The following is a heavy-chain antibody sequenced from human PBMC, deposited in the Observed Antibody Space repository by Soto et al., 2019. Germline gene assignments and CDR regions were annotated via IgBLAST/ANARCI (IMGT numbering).Heavy chain of an antibody. Sequence: SGPTLVNPTQTLTLTCTFSGFSLSTSGVGVGWIRQPPGKALEWLALIYWNGDKRYSPSLKSRLTITKDTSKSQVVLTMTNMDPVDTATYYCAHRRVWENFDYWGQGTLVTVSS. CDR3: AHRRVWENFDY. CDR1: GFSLSTSGVG. J-gene: IGHJ4*02. D-gene: IGHD1-26*01. V-gene: IGHV2-5*01. CDR2: IYWNGDK.